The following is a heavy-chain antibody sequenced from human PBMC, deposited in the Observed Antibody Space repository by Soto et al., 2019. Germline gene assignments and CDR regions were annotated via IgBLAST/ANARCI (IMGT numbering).Heavy chain of an antibody. D-gene: IGHD6-13*01. J-gene: IGHJ1*01. CDR1: GGTFSSYR. CDR2: IVPISRTA. CDR3: VRDSGAKLSSS. V-gene: IGHV1-69*13. Sequence: GASVKVSCKTSGGTFSSYRINWLRQAPGQGLEWVGGIVPISRTADYAQNFQGRVTITADESARTTYMELRSLTSQDTAVYYCVRDSGAKLSSSWGQGTLVTVSS.